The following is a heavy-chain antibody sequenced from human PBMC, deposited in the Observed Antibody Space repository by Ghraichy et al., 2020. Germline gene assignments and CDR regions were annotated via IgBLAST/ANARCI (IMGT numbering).Heavy chain of an antibody. Sequence: SETLSLTCAVYGGSFSGYYWSWIRQPPGKGLEWIGEINHSGSTNYNPSLKSRVTISVDTSKNQFSLKLSSVTAADTAVYYCARGSSTSCYLPCDWFDPWGQGTLVTVSS. CDR1: GGSFSGYY. D-gene: IGHD2-2*01. J-gene: IGHJ5*02. CDR2: INHSGST. CDR3: ARGSSTSCYLPCDWFDP. V-gene: IGHV4-34*01.